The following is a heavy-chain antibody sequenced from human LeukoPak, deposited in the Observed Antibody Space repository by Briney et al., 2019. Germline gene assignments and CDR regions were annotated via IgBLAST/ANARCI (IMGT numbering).Heavy chain of an antibody. CDR3: AREGRENIAIVLD. Sequence: SETLSLTCTVSGYSISSGYYWGLVRQTPGKGLEWIASISHSGSPYYNPSLKSRVTISQDLSKNLFSLTLNSVTAADAAVYYCAREGRENIAIVLDWGQGALVTVSS. CDR2: ISHSGSP. D-gene: IGHD3-16*02. CDR1: GYSISSGYY. V-gene: IGHV4-38-2*02. J-gene: IGHJ4*02.